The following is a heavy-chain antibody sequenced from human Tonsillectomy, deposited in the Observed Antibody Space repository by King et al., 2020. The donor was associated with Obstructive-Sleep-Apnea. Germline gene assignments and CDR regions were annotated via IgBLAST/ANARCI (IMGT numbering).Heavy chain of an antibody. J-gene: IGHJ3*01. CDR1: GFSFTDYG. D-gene: IGHD2/OR15-2a*01. V-gene: IGHV3-30*02. Sequence: VQLVDSGGGVVQPGGCLRLSFAASGFSFTDYGMQWVRQAPGTGLEWVAFIGDDGREPYYANSWNGRFTISRENSQNTLDLQMNSLRIEDTAVYYCAKDPDSTWGAFAVWGQGSMVTVSS. CDR3: AKDPDSTWGAFAV. CDR2: IGDDGREP.